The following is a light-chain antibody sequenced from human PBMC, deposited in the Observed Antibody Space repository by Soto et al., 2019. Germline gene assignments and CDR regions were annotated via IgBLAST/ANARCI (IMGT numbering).Light chain of an antibody. CDR3: QQRSNWTWT. CDR1: QSVSSY. J-gene: IGKJ1*01. Sequence: EIVWTQSPATLSLSPGERATLSCRASQSVSSYLAWYQQKPGQAPRLLIYDASNRATGIPARFSGSGSGTDFTLTISRLETEDFAVYYCQQRSNWTWTFGQGTKVDIK. CDR2: DAS. V-gene: IGKV3-11*01.